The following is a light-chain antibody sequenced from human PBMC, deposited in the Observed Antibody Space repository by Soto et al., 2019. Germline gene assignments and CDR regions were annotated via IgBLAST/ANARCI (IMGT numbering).Light chain of an antibody. Sequence: EKVMTQSPATLSVSTGESATLSCRASQSVNRNLAWYQQKPGQTPRLLIYGASTRAAGVPVRFSGSGSGTDFNLTISSLQSEDFAIYYCQQYNIWPPEVTFGPGTKVDIK. CDR1: QSVNRN. J-gene: IGKJ3*01. V-gene: IGKV3-15*01. CDR2: GAS. CDR3: QQYNIWPPEVT.